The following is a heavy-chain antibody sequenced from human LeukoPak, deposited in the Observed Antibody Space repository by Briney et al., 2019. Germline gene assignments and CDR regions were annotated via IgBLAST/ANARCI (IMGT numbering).Heavy chain of an antibody. CDR1: GYTFTSYG. J-gene: IGHJ4*02. V-gene: IGHV3-23*01. Sequence: SCKASGYTFTSYGISWVRQAPGKGLEWVSAISGSGGSTYYADSVKGRFTISRDNSKNTLYLQMNSLRAEDTAVYYCAKDTGDYVDGFFHYWGQGTLVTVSS. CDR2: ISGSGGST. D-gene: IGHD4-17*01. CDR3: AKDTGDYVDGFFHY.